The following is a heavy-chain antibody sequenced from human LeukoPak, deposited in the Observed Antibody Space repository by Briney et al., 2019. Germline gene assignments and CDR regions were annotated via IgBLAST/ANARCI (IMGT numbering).Heavy chain of an antibody. Sequence: PSETLSLTCTVSGGSISSYYWSWIRQPAGKGLEWIGRIYTSGSTNYNPSLKSRVTISVDKSKNQFSLKLSSVTAADTAVYSCARSGGLYWFDPWGQGTLVTVSS. V-gene: IGHV4-4*07. J-gene: IGHJ5*02. CDR1: GGSISSYY. CDR2: IYTSGST. CDR3: ARSGGLYWFDP. D-gene: IGHD1-26*01.